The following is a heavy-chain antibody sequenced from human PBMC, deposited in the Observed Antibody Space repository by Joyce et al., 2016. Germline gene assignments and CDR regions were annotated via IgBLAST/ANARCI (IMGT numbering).Heavy chain of an antibody. CDR2: ISSSGSTI. J-gene: IGHJ3*02. CDR1: GFTFSDYY. D-gene: IGHD3-10*01. CDR3: ARVNRRWFGESTDASDI. Sequence: QVQLVESGGGLVKPGGSLRLSCAAAGFTFSDYYMNWIRQAPGKGLEWVSYISSSGSTIYYADSGKVRFTISRDNAKNSLYLRLNSLRADDTAVYYCARVNRRWFGESTDASDIWGQGTMVTVSS. V-gene: IGHV3-11*01.